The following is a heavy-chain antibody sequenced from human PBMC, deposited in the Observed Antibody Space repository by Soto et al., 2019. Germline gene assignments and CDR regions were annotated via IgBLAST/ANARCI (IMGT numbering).Heavy chain of an antibody. CDR3: ARGTSHPDY. V-gene: IGHV3-23*01. CDR1: GFTFSSYA. CDR2: ISGSGGST. J-gene: IGHJ4*02. Sequence: GGSLRLSCAAPGFTFSSYAMSWVRQAPGKGLEWVSAISGSGGSTYYADSVKGRFTISRDNSKNSLYLQMNSLRDEDTAVYYCARGTSHPDYWGQGTLVTVSS. D-gene: IGHD2-2*01.